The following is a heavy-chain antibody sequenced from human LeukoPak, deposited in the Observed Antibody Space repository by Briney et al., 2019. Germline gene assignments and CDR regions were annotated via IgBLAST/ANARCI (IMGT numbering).Heavy chain of an antibody. CDR2: ISGTGGST. J-gene: IGHJ4*02. V-gene: IGHV3-23*01. CDR3: AKGQQQANYFDY. Sequence: GGSLRLSCAASGFSFSSFGMSWVRQAPGKGREWVSTISGTGGSTYYADSVKGRFTVSRDNSKNTLYLQLNSLRAEDTAVYYCAKGQQQANYFDYWGQGTLVTVSS. D-gene: IGHD6-13*01. CDR1: GFSFSSFG.